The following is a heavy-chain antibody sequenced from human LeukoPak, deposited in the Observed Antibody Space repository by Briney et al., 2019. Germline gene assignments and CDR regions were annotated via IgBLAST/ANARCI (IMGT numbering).Heavy chain of an antibody. V-gene: IGHV1-2*02. D-gene: IGHD3-22*01. CDR3: ARDRYYYYDKEFDP. CDR2: INSNSGGT. Sequence: GASVKVSCKASGYTFTGYYMHWVRQAPGQGLEWMGWINSNSGGTNYAQKFQGRVTMTRDTSISTAYMELSRLRSDDTAVYYCARDRYYYYDKEFDPWGQGTLVTVSS. J-gene: IGHJ5*02. CDR1: GYTFTGYY.